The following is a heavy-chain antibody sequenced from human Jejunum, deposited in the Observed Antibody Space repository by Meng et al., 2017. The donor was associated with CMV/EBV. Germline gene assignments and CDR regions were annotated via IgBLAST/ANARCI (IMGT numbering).Heavy chain of an antibody. CDR1: FTVSSKD. V-gene: IGHV3-53*01. CDR3: ARDDKDCTRSSCYAFDT. J-gene: IGHJ4*02. Sequence: FTVSSKDMSWVRQAPGQGLEWVSTIYSFGRTDYADSVKGRFTISRDNSENTLYLQLNSLRAEDTAVYYCARDDKDCTRSSCYAFDTWSRGTLVTVSS. CDR2: IYSFGRT. D-gene: IGHD2-2*01.